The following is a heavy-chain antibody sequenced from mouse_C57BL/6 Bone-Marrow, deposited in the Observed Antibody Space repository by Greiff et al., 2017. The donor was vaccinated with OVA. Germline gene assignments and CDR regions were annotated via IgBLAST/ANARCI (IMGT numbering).Heavy chain of an antibody. CDR3: TRMSIYYCNCYWYCDV. D-gene: IGHD2-1*01. CDR2: IDPETGGT. Sequence: QVQLQQSGAELVRPGASVTLSCKASGYTFTDYEMHWVKQTPVHGLEWIGAIDPETGGTAYNQKFKGKAILTADKSSSTAYMELRSLTSEDSAIYYCTRMSIYYCNCYWYCDVWGTGTTVTVSS. V-gene: IGHV1-15*01. CDR1: GYTFTDYE. J-gene: IGHJ1*03.